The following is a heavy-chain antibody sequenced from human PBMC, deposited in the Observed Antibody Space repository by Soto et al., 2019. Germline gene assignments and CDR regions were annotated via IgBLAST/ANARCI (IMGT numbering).Heavy chain of an antibody. CDR3: ARLSIAATENYTHS. CDR2: INPNSGGT. Sequence: ASLKVSCKASGYTFTGYGMHWVRQAPGQGLEWMGWINPNSGGTNYAQKFQGWVTMTRDTSISTAYMELSRLRSDDTAVYYCARLSIAATENYTHSWREAILVSVS. D-gene: IGHD6-6*01. CDR1: GYTFTGYG. J-gene: IGHJ5*02. V-gene: IGHV1-2*04.